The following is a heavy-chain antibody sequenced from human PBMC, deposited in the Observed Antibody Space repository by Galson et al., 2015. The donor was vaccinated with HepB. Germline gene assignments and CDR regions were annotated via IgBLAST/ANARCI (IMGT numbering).Heavy chain of an antibody. CDR1: GFSFSNYA. J-gene: IGHJ5*02. CDR2: ISYDGSFR. V-gene: IGHV3-30*18. CDR3: AKGGHGRIGMIINMSFGFGP. Sequence: SLRLSCASSGFSFSNYAIHWVRQAPGKGLEWMAVISYDGSFRYYSDSVKGRFTVARDPSRSILYLQTDSLRVDDTAVYYFAKGGHGRIGMIINMSFGFGPWGQGTLVIVSS. D-gene: IGHD3-16*01.